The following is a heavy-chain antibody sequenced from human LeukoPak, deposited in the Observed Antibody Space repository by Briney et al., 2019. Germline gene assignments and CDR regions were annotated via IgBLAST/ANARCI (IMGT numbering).Heavy chain of an antibody. J-gene: IGHJ4*02. CDR2: IWYDGSNK. V-gene: IGHV3-33*01. CDR3: ARGYGSGSYHYFDY. Sequence: GGSLRLSCAASGFTFTNYGMHWVRQAPGKGLEWVAIIWYDGSNKEYADSVKGRFTISRDISKNTLYLQMNSLRAEDTAVYYCARGYGSGSYHYFDYWGQGTLVTVSS. D-gene: IGHD3-10*01. CDR1: GFTFTNYG.